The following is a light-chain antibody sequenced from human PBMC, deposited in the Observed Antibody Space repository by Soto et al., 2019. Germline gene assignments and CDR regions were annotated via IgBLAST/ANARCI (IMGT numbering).Light chain of an antibody. CDR1: QSVLYSSNNKNY. CDR3: QQYYSTPRT. J-gene: IGKJ1*01. Sequence: DIVRTQSPDSLAVSLGERATINCKSSQSVLYSSNNKNYLAWYQQKPGQPPKLLIYWASTRESGVPDRFSGSGSGTDFTLTISSLQAEDVAVYYCQQYYSTPRTFGQGTKVDIK. V-gene: IGKV4-1*01. CDR2: WAS.